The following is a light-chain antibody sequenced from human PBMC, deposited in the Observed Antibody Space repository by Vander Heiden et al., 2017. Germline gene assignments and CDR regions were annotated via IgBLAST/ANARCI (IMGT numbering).Light chain of an antibody. V-gene: IGKV3-15*01. J-gene: IGKJ1*01. CDR1: QSVSSN. CDR2: GAS. CDR3: QQYNNSPRT. Sequence: EIVMTQSPATLSVSPGERATLSCRASQSVSSNLAWYQQKTGQAPRLLIYGASTRATGIPARFSGSGSGTEFTLTISSLQSEDFAVYYCQQYNNSPRTFGQGTKVEIK.